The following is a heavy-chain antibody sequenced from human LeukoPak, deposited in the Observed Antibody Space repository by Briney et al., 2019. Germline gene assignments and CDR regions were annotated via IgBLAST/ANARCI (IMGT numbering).Heavy chain of an antibody. J-gene: IGHJ5*02. CDR1: GYTLTELS. Sequence: GASVKVSCKVSGYTLTELSMHWVRQAPGKGLEWMGGFDPEDGETIYAQKFQGRVTMTEDTSTDTAHMELSSLRSEDTAVYYCATGREYSSSWYAPNWFDPWGQGTLVIVSS. CDR3: ATGREYSSSWYAPNWFDP. V-gene: IGHV1-24*01. D-gene: IGHD6-13*01. CDR2: FDPEDGET.